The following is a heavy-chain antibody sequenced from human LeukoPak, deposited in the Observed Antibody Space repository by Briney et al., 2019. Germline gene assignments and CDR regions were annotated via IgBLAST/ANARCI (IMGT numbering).Heavy chain of an antibody. J-gene: IGHJ4*02. CDR3: ARDGEGRDYFDY. Sequence: ASVKVSCKASAYTFTNYGISWVRQAPGQGLEWMGWISVYNGDTNYAQKFQDRVTMTRDTSISTAYMELSRLRSDDTAVYYCARDGEGRDYFDYWGQGTLVTVSS. V-gene: IGHV1-18*01. CDR1: AYTFTNYG. CDR2: ISVYNGDT. D-gene: IGHD7-27*01.